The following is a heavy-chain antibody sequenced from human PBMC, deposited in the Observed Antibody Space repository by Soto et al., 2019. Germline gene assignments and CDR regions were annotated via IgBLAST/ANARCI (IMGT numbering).Heavy chain of an antibody. CDR2: VFFTGTT. V-gene: IGHV4-61*01. CDR1: VDSRSSGSHY. Sequence: SETLSLTCNVSVDSRSSGSHYWSWILQPPGKGLEWIGYVFFTGTTKYNPSLKSRVTISVDTSKNQFSLKLSSVSAADTAVYYCARTLYAFFDYWGQGALVTVSS. D-gene: IGHD3-16*01. CDR3: ARTLYAFFDY. J-gene: IGHJ4*02.